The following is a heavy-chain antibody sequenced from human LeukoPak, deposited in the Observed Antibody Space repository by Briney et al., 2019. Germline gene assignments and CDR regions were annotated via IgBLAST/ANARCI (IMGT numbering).Heavy chain of an antibody. CDR1: GYTFTSYY. D-gene: IGHD1-26*01. J-gene: IGHJ3*02. CDR2: INPSGGST. Sequence: ASVKVSCKASGYTFTSYYMHWVRQAPGQGLEWMGIINPSGGSTSYAQKFQGRVTMTRDMSTSTVYMELSSLRAEDTAVYYCAKESPTTSAFDIWGQGTMVTVSS. CDR3: AKESPTTSAFDI. V-gene: IGHV1-46*01.